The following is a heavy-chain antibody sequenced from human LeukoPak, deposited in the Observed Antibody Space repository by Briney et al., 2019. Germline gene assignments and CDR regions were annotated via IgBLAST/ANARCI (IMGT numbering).Heavy chain of an antibody. V-gene: IGHV5-51*01. CDR3: ARHCRWFGELLDAFDI. D-gene: IGHD3-10*01. CDR1: GYSFTSYW. J-gene: IGHJ3*02. CDR2: IYPGDSDT. Sequence: GESLKISCKGSGYSFTSYWIGWVRQMPGKGLEWMGIIYPGDSDTRYSPSFQGQVTISADKSISTAYLQWSSLKASDTAMYYCARHCRWFGELLDAFDIWGQGTMVTVSS.